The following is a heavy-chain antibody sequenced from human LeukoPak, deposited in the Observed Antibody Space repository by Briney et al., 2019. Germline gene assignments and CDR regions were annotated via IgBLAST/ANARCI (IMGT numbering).Heavy chain of an antibody. CDR3: AKGGGYEAQYYYYYLDV. D-gene: IGHD5-12*01. V-gene: IGHV3-30*02. CDR1: GFTFISYG. CDR2: IRYDGSNK. J-gene: IGHJ6*03. Sequence: GGSLRLSCAASGFTFISYGMYWVRQAPGKGLESVAFIRYDGSNKYYADSVKGRFTVSRDNSKNTLYLHMKSLRAEDTAVYYCAKGGGYEAQYYYYYLDVWGKGTTVTISS.